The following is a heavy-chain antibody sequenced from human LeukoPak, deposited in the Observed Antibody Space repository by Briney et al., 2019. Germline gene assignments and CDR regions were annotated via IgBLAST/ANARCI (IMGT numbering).Heavy chain of an antibody. J-gene: IGHJ4*02. CDR2: INNSGST. Sequence: SETLSLTCAVYGASFSGFSWGWIRQLPGKWLECIGEINNSGSTNYNPSLKRRVTISVGTSKNQFSLKLSSVTAADTAVYYCARTPYLITIFGVVIDGAFDYRGQGTLVTVSS. V-gene: IGHV4-34*01. D-gene: IGHD3-3*01. CDR3: ARTPYLITIFGVVIDGAFDY. CDR1: GASFSGFS.